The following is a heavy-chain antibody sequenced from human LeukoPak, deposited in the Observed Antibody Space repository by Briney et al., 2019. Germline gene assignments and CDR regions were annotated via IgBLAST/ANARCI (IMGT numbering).Heavy chain of an antibody. J-gene: IGHJ4*02. CDR1: GGPISSSSYY. CDR2: IHCSGST. V-gene: IGHV4-39*07. CDR3: TTKYYYDSSDYYVIDY. Sequence: SETLSLTRTVSGGPISSSSYYWGWIRQPPGKGLEWIGSIHCSGSTNYNPSLKSRVTISVDTSKNQFSLKLSSVTAADTAVYYCTTKYYYDSSDYYVIDYWGQGTLVIVSS. D-gene: IGHD3-22*01.